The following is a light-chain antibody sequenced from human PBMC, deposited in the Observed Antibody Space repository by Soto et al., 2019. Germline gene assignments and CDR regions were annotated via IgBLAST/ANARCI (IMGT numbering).Light chain of an antibody. J-gene: IGKJ2*01. CDR1: QSVNNRY. V-gene: IGKV3-20*01. CDR3: QQSYTTPVYS. CDR2: GAS. Sequence: EIVLTQSPGTLSLSPGERATLSCRASQSVNNRYLAWYQQKPGQAPRLLICGASTRATGIPDRFSGGGSGTDFTLTISSLQPEDFATYFCQQSYTTPVYSFGQGTKLEIK.